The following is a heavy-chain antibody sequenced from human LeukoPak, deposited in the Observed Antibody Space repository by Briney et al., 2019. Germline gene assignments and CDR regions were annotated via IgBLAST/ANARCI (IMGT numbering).Heavy chain of an antibody. CDR3: STETAGNY. V-gene: IGHV1-24*01. CDR1: GHTLKELS. Sequence: ASVKVSCKAFGHTLKELSIHWVRQAPGKGLEWLGGFDPEDDGRMYAPKFQGRVTVTEDNSIDTAYMELTSLSSDDTGVYYCSTETAGNYWGQGTLVTVSS. CDR2: FDPEDDGR. J-gene: IGHJ4*02.